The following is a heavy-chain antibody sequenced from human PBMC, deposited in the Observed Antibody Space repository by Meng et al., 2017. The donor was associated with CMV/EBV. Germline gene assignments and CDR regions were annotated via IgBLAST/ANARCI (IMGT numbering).Heavy chain of an antibody. V-gene: IGHV3-30*04. CDR3: ARESQALRLLEWLLGGMDV. D-gene: IGHD3-3*01. CDR2: ISYDGSNK. CDR1: GFTFSSYA. Sequence: GGSLRLSCAASGFTFSSYAMHWVRQAPGKGLEWVAVISYDGSNKYYADSVKGRFTISRDNSKNTLYLQMNSLRAEDTAVYYCARESQALRLLEWLLGGMDVWGQGTTVTVSS. J-gene: IGHJ6*02.